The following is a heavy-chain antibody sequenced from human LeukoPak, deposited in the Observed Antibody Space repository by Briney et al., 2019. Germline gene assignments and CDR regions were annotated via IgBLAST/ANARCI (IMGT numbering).Heavy chain of an antibody. CDR2: IDGGSGDTT. CDR1: GLTFSTNA. D-gene: IGHD3-22*01. J-gene: IGHJ4*02. V-gene: IGHV3-23*01. Sequence: GGSLRLSCAASGLTFSTNAMSWVRQAPGKGLEWVSAIDGGSGDTTYYAASVKGRFTISRDNAKNSLYLQMNSLRAEDTALYYCARLFSYDSSGYPNNWGQGTLVTVSS. CDR3: ARLFSYDSSGYPNN.